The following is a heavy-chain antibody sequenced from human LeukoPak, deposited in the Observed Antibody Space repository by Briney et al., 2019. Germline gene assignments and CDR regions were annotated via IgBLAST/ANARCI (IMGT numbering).Heavy chain of an antibody. CDR1: GFTFSSYW. CDR2: INSDGTST. D-gene: IGHD6-25*01. CDR3: ARSGRYQDY. J-gene: IGHJ4*02. V-gene: IGHV3-74*01. Sequence: GGSLRLSCAASGFTFSSYWMHWVRQVPGKGLVWVSRINSDGTSTGHADSVKGRFTISKDNAKNTLYLQMNSLRAEDTAVYYCARSGRYQDYWGQGTLVTVSS.